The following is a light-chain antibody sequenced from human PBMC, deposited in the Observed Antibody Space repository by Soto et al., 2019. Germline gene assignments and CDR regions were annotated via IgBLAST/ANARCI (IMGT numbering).Light chain of an antibody. J-gene: IGLJ1*01. CDR1: SSDVGSNNR. V-gene: IGLV2-18*02. CDR2: DVT. Sequence: QSVLAQPPSVSGSPGQSVAISCSGSSSDVGSNNRVSWYQQSPGTAPKLMIYDVTNRPSGVPDRFSGSKSGNTASLTISGLQAEDEADYYCSSFTTSSTYVFGTGTKSPS. CDR3: SSFTTSSTYV.